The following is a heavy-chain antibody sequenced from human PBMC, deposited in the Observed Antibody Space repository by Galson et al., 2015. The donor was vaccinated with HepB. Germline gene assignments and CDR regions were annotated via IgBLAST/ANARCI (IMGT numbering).Heavy chain of an antibody. CDR1: GFTFSSYG. V-gene: IGHV3-30*02. D-gene: IGHD3-10*01. J-gene: IGHJ6*02. CDR3: AKNYGSGCYTDYYYSYGMDV. Sequence: SLRLSCAASGFTFSSYGMHWVRQAPGKGLEWVAFIRYDGSNKYYADSVKGRFTISRDNSKNTLYLQMNSLRAEDMAVYYCAKNYGSGCYTDYYYSYGMDVWGQGTTVTVSS. CDR2: IRYDGSNK.